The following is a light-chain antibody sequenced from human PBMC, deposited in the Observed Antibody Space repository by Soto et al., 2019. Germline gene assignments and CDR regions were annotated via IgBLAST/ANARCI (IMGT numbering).Light chain of an antibody. CDR1: SSDVGAYNY. CDR3: CSYAVSFVV. J-gene: IGLJ2*01. Sequence: QSALTQPRSVSGSPGQSVTISCTGTSSDVGAYNYVSWYQQHPGKAPKLMIYDVSKRPSGVPDRFSGSKSGNTASLTISGLQAEDEADYYCCSYAVSFVVFGGGTKLTVL. V-gene: IGLV2-11*01. CDR2: DVS.